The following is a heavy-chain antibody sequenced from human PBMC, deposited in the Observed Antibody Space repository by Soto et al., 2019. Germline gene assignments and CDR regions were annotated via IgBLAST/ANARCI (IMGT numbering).Heavy chain of an antibody. Sequence: QVQVVQSGAEVKKPESSVKVSCKPSGGTFNTYTVNWVRLAPGHGLEWMGRFIPILDMANYAQKFQDRVTITADRXXXXXXXXXXXXXXXXXXXXXXXXXXCRDNSCPRDFDFWGPGTRVTVSS. D-gene: IGHD2-21*01. CDR3: XXXXCRDNSCPRDFDF. V-gene: IGHV1-69*02. CDR2: FIPILDMA. J-gene: IGHJ4*02. CDR1: GGTFNTYT.